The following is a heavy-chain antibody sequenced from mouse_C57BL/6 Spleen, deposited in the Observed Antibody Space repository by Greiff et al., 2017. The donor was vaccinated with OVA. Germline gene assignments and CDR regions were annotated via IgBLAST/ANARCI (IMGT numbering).Heavy chain of an antibody. CDR2: IYWDDDK. Sequence: QVQLKVSGPGILQSSQTLSLTCSFSGFSLSTSGMGVSWIRQPSGKGLEWLAHIYWDDDKRYNPSLKSRLTISKDTSRNQVFLKITSVDTADTATYYCARRDDGYGGAMDYWGQGTSVTVSS. CDR1: GFSLSTSGMG. D-gene: IGHD2-3*01. J-gene: IGHJ4*01. V-gene: IGHV8-12*01. CDR3: ARRDDGYGGAMDY.